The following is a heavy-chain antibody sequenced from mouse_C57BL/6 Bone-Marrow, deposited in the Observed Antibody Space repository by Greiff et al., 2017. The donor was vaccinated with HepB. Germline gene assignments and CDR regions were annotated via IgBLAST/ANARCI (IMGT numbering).Heavy chain of an antibody. D-gene: IGHD3-3*01. CDR1: GYTFTSYW. CDR2: IDPSDSYT. CDR3: ASGADRFAY. Sequence: QVQLQQPGAELVKPGASVKLSCKASGYTFTSYWMQWVKQRPGQGLEWIGEIDPSDSYTNYNQKFKGKATLTVDTSSSTAYMQLSSLTSEDSAVYYCASGADRFAYWGQGTVVTVSA. V-gene: IGHV1-50*01. J-gene: IGHJ3*01.